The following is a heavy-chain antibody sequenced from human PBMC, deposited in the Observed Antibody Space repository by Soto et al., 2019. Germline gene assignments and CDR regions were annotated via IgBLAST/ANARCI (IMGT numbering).Heavy chain of an antibody. J-gene: IGHJ4*02. CDR2: TYYRSKWYN. Sequence: SQTLSLTCVISGDSVSSNSAAWNWIRQSPSRGLEWLGRTYYRSKWYNDYAVSVKSRITISPDTSKNQFSLQLNSVTPEDTAVYYCARAADSALYCTNGVCYTGFDYWGQGTLVTVSS. D-gene: IGHD2-8*01. CDR3: ARAADSALYCTNGVCYTGFDY. CDR1: GDSVSSNSAA. V-gene: IGHV6-1*01.